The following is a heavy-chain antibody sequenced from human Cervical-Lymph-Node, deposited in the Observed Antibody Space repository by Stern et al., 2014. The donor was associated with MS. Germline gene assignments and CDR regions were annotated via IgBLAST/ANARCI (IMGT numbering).Heavy chain of an antibody. CDR2: LSWDDDK. CDR3: ARSPPYYEFWNDYYYFDY. V-gene: IGHV2-70*04. Sequence: ITLKESGPELVKPTQTLTLTCTFSGFSLSTSGMRVSWIRQPPGKALEWLASLSWDDDKFYSTSLKPRLTISKDASKNQVVLTMTNMDPVDTATYYCARSPPYYEFWNDYYYFDYWGQGTLVAVSS. CDR1: GFSLSTSGMR. D-gene: IGHD3-3*01. J-gene: IGHJ4*02.